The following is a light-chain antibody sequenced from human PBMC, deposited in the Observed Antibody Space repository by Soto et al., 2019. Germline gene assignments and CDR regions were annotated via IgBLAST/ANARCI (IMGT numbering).Light chain of an antibody. V-gene: IGLV2-14*01. Sequence: QSALTQPASVSGSPGQSITISCTGTTSDIGIYNYVSWYQQYPGKAPKVMIYEVTNRPSGVSNRFSGSKSGNTASLSISGLQTEDEADYYCASYTTTNTYVFGSGTKVTVL. CDR1: TSDIGIYNY. J-gene: IGLJ1*01. CDR2: EVT. CDR3: ASYTTTNTYV.